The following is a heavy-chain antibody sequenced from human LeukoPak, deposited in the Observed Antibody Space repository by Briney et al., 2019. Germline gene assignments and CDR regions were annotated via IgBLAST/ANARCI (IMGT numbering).Heavy chain of an antibody. D-gene: IGHD3-16*01. CDR1: GYRFTSQW. CDR3: ARHTYGESDPYYFDY. V-gene: IGHV5-51*01. J-gene: IGHJ4*02. CDR2: IYPDDSLT. Sequence: GESLKISCTGSGYRFTSQWIGWVRQMPGKGLQWMGIIYPDDSLTKYSPSFQGQVTITVDKSISTAYLQWSSLKASDTAIYFCARHTYGESDPYYFDYWGQGTLVTVSS.